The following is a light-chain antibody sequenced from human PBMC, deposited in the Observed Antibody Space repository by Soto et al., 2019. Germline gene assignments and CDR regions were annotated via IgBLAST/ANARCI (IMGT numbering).Light chain of an antibody. Sequence: LVWTQSPATLSLSPGERATLSCRASQSVSSYLAWYQQKPGQAPRLLIYDASNRATGIPARFSGSGSGTDFTLTISSLEPEDFAVYYCQQRRTFGQGTKVDIK. CDR2: DAS. CDR1: QSVSSY. CDR3: QQRRT. J-gene: IGKJ1*01. V-gene: IGKV3-11*01.